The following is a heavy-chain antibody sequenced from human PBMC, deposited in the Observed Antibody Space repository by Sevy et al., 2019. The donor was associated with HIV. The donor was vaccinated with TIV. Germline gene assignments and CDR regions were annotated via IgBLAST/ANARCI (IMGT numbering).Heavy chain of an antibody. V-gene: IGHV4-61*01. CDR2: ISYIWST. CDR1: GGSVSSGNSY. D-gene: IGHD6-13*01. Sequence: SETLSLTCTVSGGSVSSGNSYWSWIRQPPGKGLEWIGYISYIWSTNYNPSLKSRVTISVDTSKNQLSLRLSSLTAADTAIYYCVRDRIAAAGGYFDYWGQGTLVTVSS. CDR3: VRDRIAAAGGYFDY. J-gene: IGHJ4*02.